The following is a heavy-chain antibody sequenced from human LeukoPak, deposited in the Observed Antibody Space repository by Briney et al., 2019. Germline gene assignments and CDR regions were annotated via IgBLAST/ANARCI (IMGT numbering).Heavy chain of an antibody. V-gene: IGHV3-30*18. CDR3: AKVLYSSSWTRDWWDYYYGMDV. J-gene: IGHJ6*02. D-gene: IGHD6-13*01. CDR2: ISYDGSNK. Sequence: PGRSLRLSCAASGFTFSSYGMHWVRQAPGKGLEWVAVISYDGSNKYYADSVKGRFTISRDNSKNTLYLQMNSLRAEDTAVYYCAKVLYSSSWTRDWWDYYYGMDVWGQGTTVTVSS. CDR1: GFTFSSYG.